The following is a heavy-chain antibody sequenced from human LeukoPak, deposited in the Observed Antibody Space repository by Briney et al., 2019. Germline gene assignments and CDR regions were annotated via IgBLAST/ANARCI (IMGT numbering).Heavy chain of an antibody. CDR2: IYPGDSDT. CDR3: ARQTRDGSGSRGYSFDF. CDR1: GYSFTSYW. D-gene: IGHD3-10*01. J-gene: IGHJ4*02. Sequence: GESLKISCKGSGYSFTSYWIGWVRQMPGEGLEWMGIIYPGDSDTRYSPSFEGQVTISVDKSISTAYLQWSSLKASDTAMYYCARQTRDGSGSRGYSFDFWGQGTLVAVSS. V-gene: IGHV5-51*01.